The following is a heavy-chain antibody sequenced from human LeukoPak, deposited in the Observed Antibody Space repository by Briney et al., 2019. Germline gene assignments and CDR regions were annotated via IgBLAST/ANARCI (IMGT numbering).Heavy chain of an antibody. J-gene: IGHJ4*02. CDR3: ARHNYGSDNYYFDY. V-gene: IGHV4-61*02. D-gene: IGHD3-10*01. Sequence: SQTLSLTCSVSGGSISGGSYYWRWIRQSAGKGLEWIGRIYNSGTTNYNPSLRSRVTMSVDTSKNQFSLKLSSVTAADTAMYYCARHNYGSDNYYFDYWGQGALVTVSS. CDR1: GGSISGGSYY. CDR2: IYNSGTT.